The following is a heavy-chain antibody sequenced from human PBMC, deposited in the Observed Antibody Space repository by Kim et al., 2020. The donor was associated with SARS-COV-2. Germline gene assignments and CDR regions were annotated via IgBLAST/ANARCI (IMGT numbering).Heavy chain of an antibody. V-gene: IGHV1-69*13. Sequence: SVKVSCKASGGTFSSYAISWVRQAPGQGLEWMGGIIPIFGTANYAQKFQGRVTITADESTSTAYMELSSLRSEDTAVYYCARARRAGDGYNKIGWMAFDIWGQGTMVTVSS. CDR1: GGTFSSYA. CDR3: ARARRAGDGYNKIGWMAFDI. J-gene: IGHJ3*02. CDR2: IIPIFGTA. D-gene: IGHD5-12*01.